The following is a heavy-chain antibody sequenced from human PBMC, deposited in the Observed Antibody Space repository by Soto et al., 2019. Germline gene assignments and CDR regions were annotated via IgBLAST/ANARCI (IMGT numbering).Heavy chain of an antibody. J-gene: IGHJ4*02. D-gene: IGHD3-3*01. Sequence: QVQLVQSGAEVKKPGSSVKVSCKASGDTFSSHAISWVRQAPGQGLEWMGEIIPIFGTANNTQKFQGRVTITADKSTSTAYMELSSLTSEDTAVYYCATQTRLTIFGVVRKNGYFDYWGQGTLVTVSS. CDR2: IIPIFGTA. CDR3: ATQTRLTIFGVVRKNGYFDY. V-gene: IGHV1-69*06. CDR1: GDTFSSHA.